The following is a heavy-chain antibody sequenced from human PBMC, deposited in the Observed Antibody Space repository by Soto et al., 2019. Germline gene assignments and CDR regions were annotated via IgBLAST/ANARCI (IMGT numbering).Heavy chain of an antibody. CDR2: ISNSGIT. J-gene: IGHJ6*02. CDR1: GFIFSDYY. V-gene: IGHV3-11*05. CDR3: ARENYYKMDL. Sequence: QVQLVESGGGLVKPGGSLRLSCAASGFIFSDYYMTWIRQSPGKGLEWISYISNSGITNYADSVKGRFTISRDNAKNSLYLQMDSLRAEDTAVYYCARENYYKMDLWGQATTVTVSS.